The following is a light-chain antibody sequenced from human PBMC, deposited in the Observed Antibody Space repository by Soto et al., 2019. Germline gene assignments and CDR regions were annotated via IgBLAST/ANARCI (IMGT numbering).Light chain of an antibody. CDR1: QSVSSY. J-gene: IGKJ1*01. CDR2: DAS. CDR3: QQYTNWPPNT. V-gene: IGKV3D-15*01. Sequence: EIVLTQSPGTLSLSPGERATLSCRASQSVSSYLAWYQQKPGQAPRLLIYDASNRATGIPARFSGRGSGTEFTLTISSLQSEDFAVYYCQQYTNWPPNTFGQGTKVDIK.